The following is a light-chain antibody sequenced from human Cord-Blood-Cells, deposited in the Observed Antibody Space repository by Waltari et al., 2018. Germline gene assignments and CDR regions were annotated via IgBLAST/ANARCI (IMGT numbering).Light chain of an antibody. J-gene: IGKJ4*01. Sequence: DIVMTQSPDSLAVSLGERATINCKSSQSVLYSSNNKNYLAWYQQKQGQPPKLLIYCASTRESGVPDRFSGSGSGTDFTLTISSLQAEDVAVYYCQQYYSTPSGFGGGTKVEIK. CDR1: QSVLYSSNNKNY. V-gene: IGKV4-1*01. CDR2: CAS. CDR3: QQYYSTPSG.